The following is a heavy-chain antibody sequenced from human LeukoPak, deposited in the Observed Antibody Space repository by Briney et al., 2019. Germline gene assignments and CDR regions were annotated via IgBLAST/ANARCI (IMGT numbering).Heavy chain of an antibody. CDR3: ARDRYFDWLSEATYYYGMDV. J-gene: IGHJ6*02. V-gene: IGHV1-2*04. Sequence: GASVKVSCKASGYTFTGYYMHWVRQAPGQGLEWMGWINPNSGGTNYAQKFQGWVTMTRDTSISTAYMELSRLRSEDTAVYYCARDRYFDWLSEATYYYGMDVWGQGTTVTVSS. CDR1: GYTFTGYY. CDR2: INPNSGGT. D-gene: IGHD3-9*01.